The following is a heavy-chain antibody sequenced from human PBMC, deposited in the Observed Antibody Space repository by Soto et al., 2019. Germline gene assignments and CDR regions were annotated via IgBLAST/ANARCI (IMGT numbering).Heavy chain of an antibody. Sequence: PGGSLRLSCAASGFTFSSYVMSWVRQAPGKGLEWVSVISGSGGSTYYADSVKGRFTISRDNSKNTLYLQMNSLRAEDTAVYYCAKAPTNWNYGYYFDFWGQGTPVTVSS. CDR2: ISGSGGST. D-gene: IGHD1-7*01. V-gene: IGHV3-23*01. CDR3: AKAPTNWNYGYYFDF. CDR1: GFTFSSYV. J-gene: IGHJ4*02.